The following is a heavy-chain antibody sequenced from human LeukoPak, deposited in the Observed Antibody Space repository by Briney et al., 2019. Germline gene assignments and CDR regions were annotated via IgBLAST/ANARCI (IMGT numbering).Heavy chain of an antibody. CDR2: ISGSGDST. V-gene: IGHV3-23*01. D-gene: IGHD2-15*01. CDR1: GFTFSSYA. CDR3: AKDGGSRTFDY. J-gene: IGHJ4*02. Sequence: GGSLRLSCAASGFTFSSYAISWVRQAPGKGLEWVSAISGSGDSTYCADSVKGRFTISRDNSKNTLYLQMNSLRAEDTAVYYCAKDGGSRTFDYWGQGTLVTVSS.